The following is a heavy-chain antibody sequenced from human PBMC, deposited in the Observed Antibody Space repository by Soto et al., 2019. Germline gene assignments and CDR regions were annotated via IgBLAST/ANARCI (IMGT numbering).Heavy chain of an antibody. CDR2: INAGNGNT. CDR1: GYTFTSYA. CDR3: ARGGLHYYDSSGYMRYFDY. J-gene: IGHJ4*02. V-gene: IGHV1-3*01. Sequence: ASVKLSCEASGYTFTSYAMHWVRQAPGQRLEWMGWINAGNGNTKYSQKFQGRAAITRDTSASTAYMELSSLRSEDTAVYYCARGGLHYYDSSGYMRYFDYWGQGTLVTVSS. D-gene: IGHD3-22*01.